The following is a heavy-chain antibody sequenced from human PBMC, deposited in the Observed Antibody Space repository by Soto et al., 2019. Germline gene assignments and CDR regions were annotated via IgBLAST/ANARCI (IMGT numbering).Heavy chain of an antibody. Sequence: GGSLRLSCAASGFTFSSYAMHWVRQAPGKGLEWVAVILYDGSDKYYADSVKGRFTISRDNSKNTLYLQMNSLRAEDTAVYNCARDRIAAVAMGYYYYGLDVWGQGTTVTVSS. V-gene: IGHV3-30-3*01. CDR1: GFTFSSYA. D-gene: IGHD6-13*01. J-gene: IGHJ6*02. CDR2: ILYDGSDK. CDR3: ARDRIAAVAMGYYYYGLDV.